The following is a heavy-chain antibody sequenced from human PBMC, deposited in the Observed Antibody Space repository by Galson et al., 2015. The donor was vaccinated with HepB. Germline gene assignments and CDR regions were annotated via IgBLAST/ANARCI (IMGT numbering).Heavy chain of an antibody. CDR1: GFTFSSYS. Sequence: SLRLSCAASGFTFSSYSMNWVRQAPGKGLEWVSYISSSSSTIYYADSVKGRFTISRDNAKNSLYLQMNSLRAEDTAVYYCARVVTRDGYNRPFDYWGQGTLVTVSS. D-gene: IGHD5-24*01. J-gene: IGHJ4*02. CDR2: ISSSSSTI. V-gene: IGHV3-48*04. CDR3: ARVVTRDGYNRPFDY.